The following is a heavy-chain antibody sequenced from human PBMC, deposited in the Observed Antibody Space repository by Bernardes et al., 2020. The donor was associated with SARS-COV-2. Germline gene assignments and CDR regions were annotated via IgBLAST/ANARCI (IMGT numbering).Heavy chain of an antibody. CDR1: GFTVSSYC. Sequence: GGSLRLSCAASGFTVSSYCMHWVRQAPGEGLVWVSRINRDGSNTIYADSVKGRFTISSDRSKNTVYLQMNSLRVEDTAVYYCARKTGHDYGMDVWGQGTTVAVSS. CDR3: ARKTGHDYGMDV. V-gene: IGHV3-74*01. J-gene: IGHJ6*02. D-gene: IGHD3-10*01. CDR2: INRDGSNT.